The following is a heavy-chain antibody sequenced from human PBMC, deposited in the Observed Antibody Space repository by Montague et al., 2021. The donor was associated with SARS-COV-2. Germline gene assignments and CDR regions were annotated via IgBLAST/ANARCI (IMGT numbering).Heavy chain of an antibody. CDR2: VSTSWTT. CDR3: ARTPTRPLSLDS. Sequence: SETLSLTCAVSGGSITGFSWSWVRQPAGKGLEWIGLVSTSWTTNYSPSLRSRVTMSVYTSKNQFSLNLNSVTAADTAIYYCARTPTRPLSLDSWGQGTLVTVSS. D-gene: IGHD6-6*01. J-gene: IGHJ4*02. V-gene: IGHV4-4*07. CDR1: GGSITGFS.